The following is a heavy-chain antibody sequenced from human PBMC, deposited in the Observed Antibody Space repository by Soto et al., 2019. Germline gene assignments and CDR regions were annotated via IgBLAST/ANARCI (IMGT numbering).Heavy chain of an antibody. CDR2: ISSSLTTI. D-gene: IGHD5-12*01. Sequence: XGSLTLSCAASGFTFSDYYMSWIRQAPGKGLEWVSYISSSLTTIYYADSVKGRFTISRDNAKNSLYLQMNTLRAEDTAMYYCARVNIGHAPGMYGMDVWGQGSTVTVSS. CDR1: GFTFSDYY. V-gene: IGHV3-11*01. J-gene: IGHJ6*02. CDR3: ARVNIGHAPGMYGMDV.